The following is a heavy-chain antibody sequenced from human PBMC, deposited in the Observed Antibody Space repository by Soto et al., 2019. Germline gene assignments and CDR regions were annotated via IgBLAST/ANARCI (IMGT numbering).Heavy chain of an antibody. CDR3: ARHASVELWLDY. V-gene: IGHV4-59*08. Sequence: SETLSLTCTGSGGSISSYYWSWIRQPPGKGLEWIGYIYYSGSTSYNPSLKSRVTISVDTSKNHFSPKLSSVTAADTAVYYCARHASVELWLDYWGQGTLVTISS. D-gene: IGHD5-18*01. CDR2: IYYSGST. CDR1: GGSISSYY. J-gene: IGHJ4*02.